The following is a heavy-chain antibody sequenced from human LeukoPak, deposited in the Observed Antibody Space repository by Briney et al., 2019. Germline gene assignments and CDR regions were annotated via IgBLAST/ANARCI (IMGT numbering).Heavy chain of an antibody. V-gene: IGHV4-39*01. CDR1: GGSIGSSSYY. Sequence: PSETLSLTCTVSGGSIGSSSYYWGWIRQPPGKGLEWIGSIYYSGSTYYNPSLKSRVTISVDTSKNQFSLKLSSVTAADTAVYYCARFDWLFVDYWGQGTLVTVSS. J-gene: IGHJ4*02. D-gene: IGHD3-9*01. CDR3: ARFDWLFVDY. CDR2: IYYSGST.